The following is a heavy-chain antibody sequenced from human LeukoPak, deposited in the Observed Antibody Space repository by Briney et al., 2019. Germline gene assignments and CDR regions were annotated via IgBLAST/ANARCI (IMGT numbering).Heavy chain of an antibody. CDR1: GSIFTSYW. CDR2: IYPGDNDT. D-gene: IGHD2-2*01. Sequence: GASLQISCECSGSIFTSYWIGWGRQLPGKGLEWMGIIYPGDNDTKYSPSFQGKVTISADKSISTAYLQWSSLKASDTAMYYCTIPYCSSTSCYPYDAFDIWGQGTMVTVSS. CDR3: TIPYCSSTSCYPYDAFDI. V-gene: IGHV5-51*01. J-gene: IGHJ3*02.